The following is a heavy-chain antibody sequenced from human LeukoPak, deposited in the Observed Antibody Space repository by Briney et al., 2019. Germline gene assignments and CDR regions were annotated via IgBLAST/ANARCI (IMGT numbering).Heavy chain of an antibody. CDR1: GGSSSGYY. CDR2: INHSGST. D-gene: IGHD5-12*01. J-gene: IGHJ5*02. Sequence: SKTLSLTCAVYGGSSSGYYWSWIRQPPGKGLEWIGDINHSGSTNYNPSLKSRVTISVDTSKNQFSLKLSSVTAADTAVYYCARLSWLRSAWGQGTLVTVSS. V-gene: IGHV4-34*01. CDR3: ARLSWLRSA.